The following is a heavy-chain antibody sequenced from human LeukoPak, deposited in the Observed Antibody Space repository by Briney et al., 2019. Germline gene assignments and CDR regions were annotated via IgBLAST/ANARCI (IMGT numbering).Heavy chain of an antibody. CDR1: GYTLIELS. V-gene: IGHV1-3*01. J-gene: IGHJ4*02. Sequence: ASVKVSCKVSGYTLIELSMHWVRQAPGQRLEWMGWINAGNGNTKYSQKFQGRVTITRDTSASTAYMELSSLRSEDTAVYYCAREVGPDNAYYFDYWGQGTLVTVSS. D-gene: IGHD1-26*01. CDR3: AREVGPDNAYYFDY. CDR2: INAGNGNT.